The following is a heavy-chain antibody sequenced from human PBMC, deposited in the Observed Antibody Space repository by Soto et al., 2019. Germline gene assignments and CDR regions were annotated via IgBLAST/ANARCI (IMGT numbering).Heavy chain of an antibody. Sequence: EVQLVESGGGLVQPGGSLRLSCAASGFTFSSYSMNWVRQAPGKGLEWVSYISSSSSTIYYADSVKGRFTISRDNAKNSLYLQMSSLRDEDTAVYYCAREQRGYSGYDYPDRDYYYGMDVWGQGTTVTVSS. V-gene: IGHV3-48*02. CDR1: GFTFSSYS. D-gene: IGHD5-12*01. J-gene: IGHJ6*02. CDR3: AREQRGYSGYDYPDRDYYYGMDV. CDR2: ISSSSSTI.